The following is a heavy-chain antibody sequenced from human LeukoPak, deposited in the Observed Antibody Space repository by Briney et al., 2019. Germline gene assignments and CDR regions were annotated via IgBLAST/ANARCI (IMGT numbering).Heavy chain of an antibody. D-gene: IGHD5-18*01. J-gene: IGHJ2*01. V-gene: IGHV3-64*01. CDR1: GFPFSSYA. CDR3: ARVPSRGYSYGPLVWYFDL. CDR2: ISSNGGST. Sequence: GGSLRLSCAASGFPFSSYAMHWVRQAPGKGLEYVSAISSNGGSTYYANSVKGRFTISRDNSKNTLYLQMGGLRAEDMAVYYCARVPSRGYSYGPLVWYFDLWGRGTLVTVSS.